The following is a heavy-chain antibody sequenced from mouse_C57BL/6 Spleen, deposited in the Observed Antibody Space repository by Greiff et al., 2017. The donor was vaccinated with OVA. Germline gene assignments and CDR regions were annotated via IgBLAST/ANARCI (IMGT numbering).Heavy chain of an antibody. Sequence: QVQLQQPGAELLKPGASVKLSCKASGYTFTSYWMHWVKQRPGRGLEWIGRIDPNSGGTKYNEKFKSKATLTVDKPSSTAYMQLSSLTSEDSAVYYCASNYSNSGFAYWGQGTLVTVSA. CDR3: ASNYSNSGFAY. CDR1: GYTFTSYW. J-gene: IGHJ3*01. V-gene: IGHV1-72*01. CDR2: IDPNSGGT. D-gene: IGHD2-5*01.